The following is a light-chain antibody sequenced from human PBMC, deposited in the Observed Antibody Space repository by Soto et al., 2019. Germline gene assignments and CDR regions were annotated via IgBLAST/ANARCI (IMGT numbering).Light chain of an antibody. CDR2: GAS. Sequence: EIVMTQSPATLSVSPGERVTLSCRASQSVSSRLAWYQQKPGQAPRLLIYGASNRATGIPDRFSGSGSGTDFTLTISRLEPEDFEVYYCQQYGNSPFTFGGGTKVDIK. J-gene: IGKJ4*01. V-gene: IGKV3-20*01. CDR3: QQYGNSPFT. CDR1: QSVSSR.